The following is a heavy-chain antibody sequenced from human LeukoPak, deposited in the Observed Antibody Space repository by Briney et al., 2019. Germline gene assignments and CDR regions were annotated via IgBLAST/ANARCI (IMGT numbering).Heavy chain of an antibody. Sequence: ASVKVSCKVSGYTLTELSMHWVRQAPGKGLEWMGGIIPTFGTANYAQKFQGRVTITADESTSTAYMELSSLRSEDTAVYYCARAGTTVTSCFDYWGQGTLVTVSS. CDR2: IIPTFGTA. CDR1: GYTLTELS. CDR3: ARAGTTVTSCFDY. D-gene: IGHD4-11*01. V-gene: IGHV1-69*13. J-gene: IGHJ4*02.